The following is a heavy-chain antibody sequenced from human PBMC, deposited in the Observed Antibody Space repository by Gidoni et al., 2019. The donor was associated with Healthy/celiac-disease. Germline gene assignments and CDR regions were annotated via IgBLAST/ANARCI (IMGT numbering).Heavy chain of an antibody. V-gene: IGHV3-23*01. Sequence: EVQLLESGGGWVQPGGSLRLSCAASGCTCGSYAMSWVRQAQGKGLEWVSAISGGGGSTCYADSVKGRFTISRDNSKNTLYLQMNSLRAEDTAVYYCAKGAEYYYYYGMDFWDQGTTVTVSS. CDR2: ISGGGGST. J-gene: IGHJ6*02. D-gene: IGHD3-16*01. CDR3: AKGAEYYYYYGMDF. CDR1: GCTCGSYA.